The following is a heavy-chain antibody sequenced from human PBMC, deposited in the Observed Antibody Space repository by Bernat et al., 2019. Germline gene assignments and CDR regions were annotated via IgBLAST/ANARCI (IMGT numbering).Heavy chain of an antibody. D-gene: IGHD3-22*01. J-gene: IGHJ5*02. CDR2: INHSGST. V-gene: IGHV4-34*01. CDR3: AREYMIVVVITTVFERYNWFDP. CDR1: GGSFSGYY. Sequence: QVQLQQWGAGLLKPSETLSLTCAVYGGSFSGYYWSWIRQPPGKGLEWIGEINHSGSTNYNPSLKSRVTISVDTSKNQFSLKLGSVTAADTAVYYCAREYMIVVVITTVFERYNWFDPWGQGTLVTVSS.